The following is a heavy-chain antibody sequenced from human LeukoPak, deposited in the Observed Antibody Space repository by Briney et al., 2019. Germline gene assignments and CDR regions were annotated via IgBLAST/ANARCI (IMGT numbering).Heavy chain of an antibody. CDR1: GYTLTELS. Sequence: ASVKVSCKVSGYTLTELSMHLVRQAPGKGLEWMGGFDPEDGETIYAQKFQGRVTMTEDTSTDTAYMELSSLRSEDTAVYYCATGDQGYSYGSAWGQGTLVTVSS. V-gene: IGHV1-24*01. CDR3: ATGDQGYSYGSA. D-gene: IGHD5-18*01. CDR2: FDPEDGET. J-gene: IGHJ4*02.